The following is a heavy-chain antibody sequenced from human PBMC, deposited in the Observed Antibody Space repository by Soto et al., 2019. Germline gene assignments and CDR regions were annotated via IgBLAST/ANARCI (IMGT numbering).Heavy chain of an antibody. Sequence: QVQQQPWGAGLLKPSETLSLTCTVYAGSCSHYYWNWIRQSPGKGLPWIGKIIHGGSSSYNPSLRSRVSISVDMSKNQVYMTLRSVTAADTAVYYCARGGSSDWQVALDLWGQGTLVPVSS. CDR3: ARGGSSDWQVALDL. CDR2: IIHGGSS. D-gene: IGHD6-19*01. CDR1: AGSCSHYY. V-gene: IGHV4-34*01. J-gene: IGHJ3*01.